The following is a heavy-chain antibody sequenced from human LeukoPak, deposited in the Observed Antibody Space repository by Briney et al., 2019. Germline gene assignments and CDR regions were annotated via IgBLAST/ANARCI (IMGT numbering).Heavy chain of an antibody. CDR1: RFTFSNYA. V-gene: IGHV3-23*01. Sequence: GGSLRLSCAASRFTFSNYAMAWVRQAPGKGLEWVSAISGGAGSTYYADSVKGRFTISRDNSKNTVHLQMNSLRAEDTAVYYCAGQLRFLEWLSAFDHWGQGTLVTVSS. CDR3: AGQLRFLEWLSAFDH. D-gene: IGHD3-3*01. CDR2: ISGGAGST. J-gene: IGHJ4*02.